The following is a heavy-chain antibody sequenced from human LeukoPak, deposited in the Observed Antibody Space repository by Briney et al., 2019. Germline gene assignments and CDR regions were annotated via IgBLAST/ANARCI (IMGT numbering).Heavy chain of an antibody. CDR3: ARWQYTISSGWFDP. CDR1: GGSITRGGYY. Sequence: PSPTLSLTCTVSGGSITRGGYYWSWIRQPPGKGLEWIGSIYYSGGTNYNPSLQGRVSISVDTSKIQFSLKLSSVTAADTAVYYCARWQYTISSGWFDPWGQGTLVTVSS. V-gene: IGHV4-61*08. CDR2: IYYSGGT. D-gene: IGHD6-6*01. J-gene: IGHJ5*02.